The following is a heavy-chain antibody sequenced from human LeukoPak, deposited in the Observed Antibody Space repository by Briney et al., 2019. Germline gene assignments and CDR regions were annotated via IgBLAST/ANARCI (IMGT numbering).Heavy chain of an antibody. CDR1: GGSISSGGYY. D-gene: IGHD6-13*01. V-gene: IGHV4-30-2*01. J-gene: IGHJ4*02. Sequence: SETLSLTCTVSGGSISSGGYYWSWIRQPPGKGLEWIGYIYHSGSTYYNPSLKSRVTISVDRSKNQFSLKLSSVTAADTAVYYCARSRYSSSWRLYYFDYWGQGTLVTVSS. CDR3: ARSRYSSSWRLYYFDY. CDR2: IYHSGST.